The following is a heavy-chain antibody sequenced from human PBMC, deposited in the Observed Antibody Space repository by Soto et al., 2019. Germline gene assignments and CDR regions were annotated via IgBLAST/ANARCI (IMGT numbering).Heavy chain of an antibody. CDR2: IHYSGST. Sequence: SETLSLTCTVSGASISSYSWTWIRQPPGKGLEWIGFIHYSGSTNYNPSLKGRVTMSVDTSKNQFSLKLTSVNTEDTSVYYCAKGNPITMIVVVAPDFDYWGQGTLVTVSS. J-gene: IGHJ4*02. D-gene: IGHD3-22*01. CDR1: GASISSYS. CDR3: AKGNPITMIVVVAPDFDY. V-gene: IGHV4-59*01.